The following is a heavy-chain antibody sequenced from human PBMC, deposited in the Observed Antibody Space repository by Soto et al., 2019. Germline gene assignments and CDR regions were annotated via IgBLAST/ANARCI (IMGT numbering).Heavy chain of an antibody. CDR1: GGSISSGGYY. Sequence: PSETLSLTCTVSGGSISSGGYYWSWIRQHSGKGLEWIGYIYYSGSTYYNPSLKSRVTISVDTSKNQFSLKLISVTAADTAVYYCARQPWDGYNYTARYYYYGRDVWGQATTVTVSS. V-gene: IGHV4-31*03. CDR2: IYYSGST. J-gene: IGHJ6*02. D-gene: IGHD5-12*01. CDR3: ARQPWDGYNYTARYYYYGRDV.